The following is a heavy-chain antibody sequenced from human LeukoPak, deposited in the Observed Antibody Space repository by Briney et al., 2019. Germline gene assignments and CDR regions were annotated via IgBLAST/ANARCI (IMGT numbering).Heavy chain of an antibody. Sequence: GASVKVSCKASGYTFTSYGISWVRQAPGQGLEWMGWISAYNGNTNYAQKLQGRVTMTTDASTSTAYMELRSLRSEDTAVYYCARECPRGYYDSSGPFDIWGQGTMVTVSS. CDR2: ISAYNGNT. D-gene: IGHD3-22*01. V-gene: IGHV1-18*01. CDR3: ARECPRGYYDSSGPFDI. J-gene: IGHJ3*02. CDR1: GYTFTSYG.